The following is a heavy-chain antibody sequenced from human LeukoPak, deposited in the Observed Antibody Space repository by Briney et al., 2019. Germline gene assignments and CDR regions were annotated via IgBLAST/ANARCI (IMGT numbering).Heavy chain of an antibody. CDR1: GFTFYDYA. Sequence: GRSLRLSCAASGFTFYDYAMHWVRQAPGKGLEWVSGISWNSGSIGYADSVKGRFTISRDNAKNSLYLQMNSLRAEDMALYYCAKDMGAAGSFDIWGQGTMVTVSS. CDR2: ISWNSGSI. J-gene: IGHJ3*02. CDR3: AKDMGAAGSFDI. V-gene: IGHV3-9*03. D-gene: IGHD6-13*01.